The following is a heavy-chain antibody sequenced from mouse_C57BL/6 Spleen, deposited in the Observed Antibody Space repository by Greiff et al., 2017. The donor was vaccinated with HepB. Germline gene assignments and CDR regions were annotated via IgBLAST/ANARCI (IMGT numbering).Heavy chain of an antibody. CDR1: GYAFSSSW. CDR2: IYPGDGDT. J-gene: IGHJ4*01. V-gene: IGHV1-82*01. CDR3: ARSDYGMDY. Sequence: VQLQQSGPELVKPGASVKISCKASGYAFSSSWMNWVKQRPGKGLEWIGRIYPGDGDTNYNGKFKGKATLTADKSSSTAYMQLSSLTSEDSAVYFCARSDYGMDYWGQRTSVTVSS.